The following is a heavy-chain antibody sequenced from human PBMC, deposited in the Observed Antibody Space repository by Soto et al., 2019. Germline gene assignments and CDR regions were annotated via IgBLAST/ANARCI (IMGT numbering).Heavy chain of an antibody. CDR3: ARHQQYQLPITNWFDP. CDR1: GYSFTSYW. D-gene: IGHD2-2*01. Sequence: CKGSGYSFTSYWIGWVRQMPGKGLEWMGIIYPGDSDTRYSPSFQGQVTISADKSISTAYLQWSSLKASDTAMYYCARHQQYQLPITNWFDPWGQGTLVTVS. CDR2: IYPGDSDT. J-gene: IGHJ5*02. V-gene: IGHV5-51*01.